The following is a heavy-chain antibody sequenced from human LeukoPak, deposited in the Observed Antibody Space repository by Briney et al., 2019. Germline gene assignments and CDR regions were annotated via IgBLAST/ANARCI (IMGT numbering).Heavy chain of an antibody. CDR2: IYHSGST. Sequence: PSETLSLTCTVSGGSISSGGYYWSWIRQPPGKGLEWIGYIYHSGSTYYNPSLKSRVTISVDTSKNQFSLKLSSVTAADTAVYYCARHRVRGVIMPFDYWGQGTLVTVSS. CDR1: GGSISSGGYY. J-gene: IGHJ4*02. CDR3: ARHRVRGVIMPFDY. D-gene: IGHD3-10*01. V-gene: IGHV4-30-2*01.